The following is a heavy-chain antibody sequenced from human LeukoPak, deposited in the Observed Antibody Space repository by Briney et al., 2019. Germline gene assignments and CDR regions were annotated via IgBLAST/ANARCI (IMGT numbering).Heavy chain of an antibody. CDR2: ISTNGGST. D-gene: IGHD6-6*01. CDR1: GFTFSSYP. Sequence: GGSLRLSCAASGFTFSSYPMHWVRQAPGKGLEYVSGISTNGGSTYYANSVKGGFTLSRDNSKNTLYLHMGSLRAEDMAVYYCAREQAARDCGFDYWGQGTLVTVSS. CDR3: AREQAARDCGFDY. V-gene: IGHV3-64*01. J-gene: IGHJ4*02.